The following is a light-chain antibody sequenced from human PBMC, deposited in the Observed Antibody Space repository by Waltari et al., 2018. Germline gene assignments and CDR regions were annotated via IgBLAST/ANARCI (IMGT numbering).Light chain of an antibody. CDR1: QSVSSY. Sequence: EIVLTQSPVTLSLSPGERATLSCRASQSVSSYLTWYQQKPGQAPRLLIYDASNRATGIPARFRGSGSGTDFTLTISILEPEDFAVYYCQQRSNWPPALTFGGGTKVEVK. V-gene: IGKV3-11*01. CDR3: QQRSNWPPALT. CDR2: DAS. J-gene: IGKJ4*01.